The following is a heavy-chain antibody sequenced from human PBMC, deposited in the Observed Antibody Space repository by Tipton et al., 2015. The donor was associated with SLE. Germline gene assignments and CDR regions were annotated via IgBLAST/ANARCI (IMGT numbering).Heavy chain of an antibody. V-gene: IGHV3-53*05. D-gene: IGHD3-10*01. CDR2: FSGGGIT. J-gene: IGHJ6*02. CDR1: GFTVSTNY. Sequence: SLRLSCAASGFTVSTNYMSWVRQAPGKGLEWVSRFSGGGITSYADSVRGRFIISRDKSQKTVYLQMNSLRTEDTAVYYCATQGYGGYYYSLDAWGQGTTVTVSS. CDR3: ATQGYGGYYYSLDA.